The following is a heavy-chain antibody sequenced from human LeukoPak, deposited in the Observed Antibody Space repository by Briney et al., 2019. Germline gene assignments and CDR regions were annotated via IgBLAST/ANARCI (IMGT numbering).Heavy chain of an antibody. J-gene: IGHJ1*01. CDR2: RWYDGRKK. V-gene: IGHV3-33*01. Sequence: GGSLRLSCAASGFTFSSYGMHWVRQAPGKGLEWVSVRWYDGRKKYYADSVKGRCTISRENSKNTMYLQINSLRVEHTAVYYCASNPGYSGSSSSIHCGQGTLATV. CDR3: ASNPGYSGSSSSIH. CDR1: GFTFSSYG. D-gene: IGHD1-26*01.